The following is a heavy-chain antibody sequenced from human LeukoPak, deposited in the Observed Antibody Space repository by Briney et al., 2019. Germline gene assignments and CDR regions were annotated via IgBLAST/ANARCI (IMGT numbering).Heavy chain of an antibody. CDR3: ARVPTGSYGLYYFDY. V-gene: IGHV3-23*01. CDR1: GFNFRAYT. Sequence: GGSLRLSCAGYGFNFRAYTMNWVRQAPGQGLEWVSGIYGSGEGQTFYADSVRGRFTISRDNSKNTLYLQMNSLRAEDTAVYYCARVPTGSYGLYYFDYWGQGTLVTVSS. D-gene: IGHD5-18*01. CDR2: IYGSGEGQT. J-gene: IGHJ4*02.